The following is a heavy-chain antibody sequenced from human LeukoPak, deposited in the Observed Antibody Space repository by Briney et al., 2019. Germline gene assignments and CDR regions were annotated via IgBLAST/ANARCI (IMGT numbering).Heavy chain of an antibody. Sequence: GASVKVSCKASGYTFTSYAMHWVRQAPGQRLEWMGWSNAGNGHTKYSQKLQGRVTMTTDTSTSTAYMELRSLRSDDTAVYYCARGDGLYMGSGSYPDYWGQGTLVTVSS. V-gene: IGHV1-3*01. CDR1: GYTFTSYA. J-gene: IGHJ4*02. CDR3: ARGDGLYMGSGSYPDY. D-gene: IGHD3-10*01. CDR2: SNAGNGHT.